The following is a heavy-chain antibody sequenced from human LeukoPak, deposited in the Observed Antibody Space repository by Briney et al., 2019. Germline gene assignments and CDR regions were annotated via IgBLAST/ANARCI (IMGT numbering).Heavy chain of an antibody. CDR2: IIPIFGTA. V-gene: IGHV1-69*13. J-gene: IGHJ3*02. CDR1: GGTFSSYA. CDR3: AVGAYSYCSSTCYAFDI. D-gene: IGHD2-2*01. Sequence: ASVKVSCKASGGTFSSYAISWVRQAPGQGLEWMGGIIPIFGTANYAQKFQGRVTITADESTSTAYMELSSLRSEDTAVYYCAVGAYSYCSSTCYAFDIWGQGTMVTVSS.